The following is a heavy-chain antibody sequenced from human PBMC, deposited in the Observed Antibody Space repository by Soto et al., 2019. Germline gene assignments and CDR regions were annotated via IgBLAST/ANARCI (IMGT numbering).Heavy chain of an antibody. CDR1: GYTFTSYG. Sequence: ASVKVSCKASGYTFTSYGISWVRQAPGQGLEWMGWISAYNGNTNYAQKLQGRVTMTTDTSTSTAYMELRSLRSDDTAVYYCARGRYCGGDCPNYYYYGMDVWGQGTTVTV. V-gene: IGHV1-18*04. CDR3: ARGRYCGGDCPNYYYYGMDV. CDR2: ISAYNGNT. J-gene: IGHJ6*02. D-gene: IGHD2-21*02.